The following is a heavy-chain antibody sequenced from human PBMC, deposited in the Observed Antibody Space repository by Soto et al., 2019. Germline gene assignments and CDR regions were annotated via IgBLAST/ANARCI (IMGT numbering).Heavy chain of an antibody. V-gene: IGHV3-30*18. CDR3: AKDMCSGGSCYSLFDY. D-gene: IGHD2-15*01. CDR2: TSYDGSNK. CDR1: GFTFSSYG. J-gene: IGHJ4*02. Sequence: QVQLVESGGGVVQPGRSLRLSCAASGFTFSSYGMHWVRQAPGKGLEWVAVTSYDGSNKYYADSVKGRFTISRDNSKNXLYLQMNSLRAEDTAVYYCAKDMCSGGSCYSLFDYWGQGTLVTVSS.